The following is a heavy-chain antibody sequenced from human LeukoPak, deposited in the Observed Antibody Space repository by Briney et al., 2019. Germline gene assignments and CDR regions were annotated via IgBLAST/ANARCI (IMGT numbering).Heavy chain of an antibody. J-gene: IGHJ4*02. D-gene: IGHD4-23*01. CDR1: GFTVSDNY. CDR2: IYSGGTT. CDR3: ARDARGNLDY. Sequence: GGSLKLSCAASGFTVSDNYMAWVRQAPGKGLEWVSVIYSGGTTYYADSVKGRFTISRHNSKNTVYLQMNSLRVEDTAIYYCARDARGNLDYWGQGTLVTVSS. V-gene: IGHV3-53*04.